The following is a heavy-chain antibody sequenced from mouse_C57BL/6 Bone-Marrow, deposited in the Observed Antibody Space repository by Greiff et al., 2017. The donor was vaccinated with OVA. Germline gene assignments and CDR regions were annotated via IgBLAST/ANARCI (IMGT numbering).Heavy chain of an antibody. CDR1: GYTFTSYW. V-gene: IGHV1-69*01. J-gene: IGHJ1*03. CDR3: VSPGANFDV. Sequence: QVQLQQPGAELVMPGASVKLSCKASGYTFTSYWMHWVKQRPGQGLEWIGEIDPSDSYTNSNQKFKGKSTLTVDKSSSTAYIPLNSLTSEDTAVYYCVSPGANFDVWGTGTTVTVSS. CDR2: IDPSDSYT.